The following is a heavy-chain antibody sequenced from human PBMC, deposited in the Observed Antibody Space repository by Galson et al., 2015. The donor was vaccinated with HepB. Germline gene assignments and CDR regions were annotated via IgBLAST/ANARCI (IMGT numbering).Heavy chain of an antibody. CDR3: AKNEIVATILPNYYYGMDV. CDR1: GFTFSDYG. CDR2: IRYDGSNK. D-gene: IGHD5-12*01. J-gene: IGHJ6*02. V-gene: IGHV3-30*02. Sequence: SLRLSCAASGFTFSDYGMHWVRQAPGKGLEWVAFIRYDGSNKYYADSVKGRFTISRDNSKNTLYLQMNSLRAEDTAVYYCAKNEIVATILPNYYYGMDVWGQGTTVTVSS.